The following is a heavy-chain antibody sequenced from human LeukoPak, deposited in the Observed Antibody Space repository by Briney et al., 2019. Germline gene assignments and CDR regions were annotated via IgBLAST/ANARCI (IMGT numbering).Heavy chain of an antibody. CDR3: AREIYSSGWKRPTKPLDY. CDR2: IGAYNGNT. J-gene: IGHJ4*02. Sequence: ASVKVSCKASGYTFTSYGISWVRQAPGQGLEWMGWIGAYNGNTNYAQKLQGRVTMTTDTSTSTAYMELRSLRSDDTAVYYCAREIYSSGWKRPTKPLDYWGQGTLVTVSS. CDR1: GYTFTSYG. D-gene: IGHD6-19*01. V-gene: IGHV1-18*01.